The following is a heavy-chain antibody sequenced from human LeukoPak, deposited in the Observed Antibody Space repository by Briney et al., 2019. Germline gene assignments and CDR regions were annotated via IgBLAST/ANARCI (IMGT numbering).Heavy chain of an antibody. CDR3: ALTGGYCSSISCSSPMDV. V-gene: IGHV1-2*06. Sequence: ASVKVSCKASGYTFTGYYIHWVRQAPGQGLEWMGRINPNSGGTNFAQRFQGRVTMTRDTSISTAYMELSRLRSDDTAVYYCALTGGYCSSISCSSPMDVWGKGTTVTVSS. D-gene: IGHD2-2*01. J-gene: IGHJ6*03. CDR1: GYTFTGYY. CDR2: INPNSGGT.